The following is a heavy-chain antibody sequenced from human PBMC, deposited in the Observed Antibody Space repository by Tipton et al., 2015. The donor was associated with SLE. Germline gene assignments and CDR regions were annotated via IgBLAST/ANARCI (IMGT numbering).Heavy chain of an antibody. CDR3: ARSGSFGGVGDF. V-gene: IGHV4-39*07. Sequence: TLSLTCTVSGASITSDFYYWIWLRQPPGKGLEWIASFYYSGSTYYNPSLKSRVTIPIDTSKNQFSLKLTSVTAADTAVYFCARSGSFGGVGDFWGQGTLVTVSS. D-gene: IGHD3-16*01. CDR1: GASITSDFYY. CDR2: FYYSGST. J-gene: IGHJ4*02.